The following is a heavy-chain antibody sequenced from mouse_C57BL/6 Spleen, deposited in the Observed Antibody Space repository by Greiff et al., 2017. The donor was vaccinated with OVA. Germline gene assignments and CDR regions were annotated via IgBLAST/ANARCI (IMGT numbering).Heavy chain of an antibody. CDR3: ARRNNYYFDY. CDR2: INPSTGGT. J-gene: IGHJ2*01. Sequence: VQLQQSGPELVKPGASVKISCKASGYSFTGYYMNWVKQSPEKSLEWIGEINPSTGGTTYNQKFKAKATLTVDKSSSTAYMQLKSLTSEDSAVYSCARRNNYYFDYWGQGTTLTVSS. V-gene: IGHV1-42*01. D-gene: IGHD1-3*01. CDR1: GYSFTGYY.